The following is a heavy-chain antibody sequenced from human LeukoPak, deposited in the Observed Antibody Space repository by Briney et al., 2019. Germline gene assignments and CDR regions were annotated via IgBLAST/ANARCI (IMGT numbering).Heavy chain of an antibody. J-gene: IGHJ4*02. Sequence: PTGGSLRLSCAASGFAFSSYGMHWVRQAPGKGLEWVAFIRYDGSNKYYADSVKGRFTISRDNSKNTLYLQTNSLRAEDTAVYYCAKAPAYYDSSGALLYYFDYWGQGTLVTVSS. CDR2: IRYDGSNK. V-gene: IGHV3-30*02. D-gene: IGHD3-22*01. CDR3: AKAPAYYDSSGALLYYFDY. CDR1: GFAFSSYG.